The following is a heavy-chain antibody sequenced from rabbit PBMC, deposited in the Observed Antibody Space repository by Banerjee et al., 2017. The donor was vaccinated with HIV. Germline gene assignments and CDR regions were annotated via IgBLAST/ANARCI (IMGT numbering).Heavy chain of an antibody. CDR3: ARDLAGVIGWNFNL. Sequence: QEQLEESGGDLVKPEGSLTLTCTASGFSFSYKYVMSWVRQAPGKGLEWIGCISAGSSGTTYYASWAKGRFTISKTSSTTVTLQMTSLTAADTATYFCARDLAGVIGWNFNLWGPGTLVTVS. CDR1: GFSFSYKYV. CDR2: ISAGSSGTT. D-gene: IGHD4-1*01. J-gene: IGHJ4*01. V-gene: IGHV1S45*01.